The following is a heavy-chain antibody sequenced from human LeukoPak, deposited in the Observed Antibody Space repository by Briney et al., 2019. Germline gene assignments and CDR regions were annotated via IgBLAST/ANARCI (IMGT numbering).Heavy chain of an antibody. D-gene: IGHD5/OR15-5a*01. CDR1: GYTFTSYG. CDR3: ARDLVSTVGYFDY. Sequence: ASVTVSFKASGYTFTSYGISWVRQAPGQGLEWMGWINPNSGVTNSPQMFQGRVTITRDTSITTAYMELSRLRSDDTAVYYCARDLVSTVGYFDYWGQGTLVTVSS. V-gene: IGHV1-2*02. CDR2: INPNSGVT. J-gene: IGHJ4*02.